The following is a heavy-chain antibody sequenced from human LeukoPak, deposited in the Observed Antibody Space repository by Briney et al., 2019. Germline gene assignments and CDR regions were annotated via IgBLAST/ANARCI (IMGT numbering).Heavy chain of an antibody. D-gene: IGHD6-19*01. J-gene: IGHJ1*01. CDR1: GGSISSSSSY. Sequence: SETLSLTCSVSGGSISSSSSYWGWIRQPPGKGPEWIGSVHYSGSTYNHPSLKSRVNITVDTSKNQFSLKLSCMSAADTAVYYCATNGWYCLDHWGQGALVTVSS. CDR2: VHYSGST. V-gene: IGHV4-39*01. CDR3: ATNGWYCLDH.